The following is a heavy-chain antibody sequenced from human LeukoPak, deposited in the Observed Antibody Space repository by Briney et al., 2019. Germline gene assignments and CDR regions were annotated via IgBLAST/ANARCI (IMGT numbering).Heavy chain of an antibody. CDR3: AKVQYGDYGCFDY. J-gene: IGHJ4*02. CDR1: GFTFGTYS. Sequence: GGSLRLSCAASGFTFGTYSMNWVRQAPGKGLEWVSYISSRSSTIYYADSVKGRFTISRDNAKNSLYLQMNSLRDEDTAVYYCAKVQYGDYGCFDYWGQGTLVTVSS. CDR2: ISSRSSTI. V-gene: IGHV3-48*02. D-gene: IGHD4-17*01.